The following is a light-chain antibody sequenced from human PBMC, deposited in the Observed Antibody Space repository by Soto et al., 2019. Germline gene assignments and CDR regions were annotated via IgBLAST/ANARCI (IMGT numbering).Light chain of an antibody. CDR2: GAS. CDR3: QQAWA. V-gene: IGKV3-20*01. CDR1: QSVDSSN. J-gene: IGKJ1*01. Sequence: EIVLTQSPGTLSLSPGERATLSCRASQSVDSSNLVWYQKRSGQAPRLLIYGASSRATGIPDRFSGSGSGTDFTLTISSLEPEDFGVYYCQQAWAFGQETKVEIK.